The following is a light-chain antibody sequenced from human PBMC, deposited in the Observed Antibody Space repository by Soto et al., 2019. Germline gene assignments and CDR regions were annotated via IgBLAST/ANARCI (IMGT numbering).Light chain of an antibody. Sequence: QSALTQPASVSGSPGQSITISCTGTSSDVGAYNYVSWYQQHPGKAPKLMTYEVSDRPSGVSNRFSGSKSGNTASLTISGLQAEDEADYYCSSYTRSSTLVFGGGTKLTVL. CDR2: EVS. J-gene: IGLJ2*01. CDR3: SSYTRSSTLV. V-gene: IGLV2-14*01. CDR1: SSDVGAYNY.